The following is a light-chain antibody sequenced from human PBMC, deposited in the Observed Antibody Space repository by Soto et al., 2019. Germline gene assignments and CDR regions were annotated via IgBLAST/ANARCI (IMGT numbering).Light chain of an antibody. CDR2: YDS. Sequence: SYVLTQPPSVSVAPGKTARITCGGNNIGSKSVHWYQQKPGQAPVLVIYYDSDRPSGIPERLSGSNSGNTATLTISRVEAGDEADFYCQVWDSSGDHVVFGGGTKLTVL. CDR1: NIGSKS. CDR3: QVWDSSGDHVV. V-gene: IGLV3-21*04. J-gene: IGLJ2*01.